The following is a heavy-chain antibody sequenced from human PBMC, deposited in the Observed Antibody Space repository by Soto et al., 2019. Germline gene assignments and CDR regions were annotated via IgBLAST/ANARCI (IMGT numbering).Heavy chain of an antibody. CDR3: ARAPHYYDSSDYNWFDP. CDR1: GGTFSSYA. J-gene: IGHJ5*02. D-gene: IGHD3-22*01. Sequence: SVKVSCKASGGTFSSYAISWVRQAPGQGLEWMGGIIPIFGTANYAQKFQGRVTITADESTSTAYMELSSLRSEDTAVYYCARAPHYYDSSDYNWFDPWGQGTLVTV. CDR2: IIPIFGTA. V-gene: IGHV1-69*13.